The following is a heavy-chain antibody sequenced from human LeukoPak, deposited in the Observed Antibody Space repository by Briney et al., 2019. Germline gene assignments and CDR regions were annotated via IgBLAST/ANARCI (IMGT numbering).Heavy chain of an antibody. Sequence: SVKVSCKASGGTFSSYAISWVRQAPGQGLEWMGGIIPIFGTANYAQKFQGRVTITADKSTSTAYMELSSLRSEDTAVYYCARGADYGGYLDYWGQGTLVTVSS. CDR3: ARGADYGGYLDY. V-gene: IGHV1-69*06. D-gene: IGHD4-23*01. CDR2: IIPIFGTA. CDR1: GGTFSSYA. J-gene: IGHJ4*02.